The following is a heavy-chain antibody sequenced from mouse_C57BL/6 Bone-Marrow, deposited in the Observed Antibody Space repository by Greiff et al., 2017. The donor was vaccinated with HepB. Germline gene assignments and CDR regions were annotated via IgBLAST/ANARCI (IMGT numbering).Heavy chain of an antibody. CDR3: ARITTVKFAY. CDR2: IYPGDGDT. D-gene: IGHD1-1*01. J-gene: IGHJ3*01. CDR1: GYAFSSSW. V-gene: IGHV1-82*01. Sequence: QVQLQQSGPELVKPGASVKISCKASGYAFSSSWMNWVKQRPGKGLEWIGRIYPGDGDTNYNGKFKGKATLTADKSSSTAYMQLSSLTSEDSAVYFCARITTVKFAYWGQGTLVTVSA.